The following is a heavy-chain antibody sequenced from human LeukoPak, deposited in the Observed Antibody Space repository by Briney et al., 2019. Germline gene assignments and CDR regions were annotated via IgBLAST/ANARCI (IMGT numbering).Heavy chain of an antibody. V-gene: IGHV4-61*02. CDR2: ISTIGST. Sequence: PSQTLSLTCTVSSGSISSSNYYWSWIRQPAGKGLEWIGRISTIGSTNYNPSLNSRVTISIDTSKNQFSLKLSSVTAADTAVYYCAREARAAGIVVVPAASIFDYWGQGTLVTVSS. CDR3: AREARAAGIVVVPAASIFDY. D-gene: IGHD2-2*01. CDR1: SGSISSSNYY. J-gene: IGHJ4*02.